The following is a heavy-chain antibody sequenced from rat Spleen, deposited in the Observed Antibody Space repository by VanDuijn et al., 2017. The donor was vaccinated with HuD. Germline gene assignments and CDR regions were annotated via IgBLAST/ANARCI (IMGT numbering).Heavy chain of an antibody. Sequence: EVQLVESGGGLVQPGRSLKLSCAASGFTFSNYGMAWVRQAPTKGLEWVASISTGDSTSSPDSVKGRFTISRDNAKSTLYLQMDSLRSEDTATYYCARQDTSGYSNWFTYWGQGTLVTVSS. CDR1: GFTFSNYG. CDR3: ARQDTSGYSNWFTY. V-gene: IGHV5S13*01. J-gene: IGHJ3*01. CDR2: ISTGDST. D-gene: IGHD4-3*01.